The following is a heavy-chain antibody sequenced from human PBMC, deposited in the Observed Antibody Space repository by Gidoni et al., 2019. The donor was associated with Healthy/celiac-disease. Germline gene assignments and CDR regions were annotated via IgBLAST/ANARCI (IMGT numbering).Heavy chain of an antibody. Sequence: EVQMLESGGGLVQPGGSLRLSWAASGFTVGSHARSWVRQAPGKGLEWVSAISGSGGSTYYADSVKGRFTISRDNSKNTLYLQMNSLRAEDTAVYYCAKDLHSPPTDDFWSGYYTVLDYWGQGTLVTVSS. J-gene: IGHJ4*02. V-gene: IGHV3-23*01. CDR3: AKDLHSPPTDDFWSGYYTVLDY. CDR2: ISGSGGST. D-gene: IGHD3-3*01. CDR1: GFTVGSHA.